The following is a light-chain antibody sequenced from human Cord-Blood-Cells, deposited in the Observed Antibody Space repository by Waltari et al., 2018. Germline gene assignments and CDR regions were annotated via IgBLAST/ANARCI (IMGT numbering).Light chain of an antibody. V-gene: IGKV3-15*01. CDR1: QSVSSN. J-gene: IGKJ4*01. Sequence: EIVMTQSPATLSVSPGERATLSCRDSQSVSSNLAWYQQKPGQAPRLLIDGASTRATGIPARFSGSGSGTEFTITISSLQSEDFAVYYCQQYNNWPLTFGGGTKVEIK. CDR3: QQYNNWPLT. CDR2: GAS.